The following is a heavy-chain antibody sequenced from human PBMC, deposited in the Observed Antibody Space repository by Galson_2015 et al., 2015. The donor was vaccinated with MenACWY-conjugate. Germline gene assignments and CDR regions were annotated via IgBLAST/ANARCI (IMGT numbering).Heavy chain of an antibody. Sequence: QSGAEVTKPGESLTISCKGSGYSFTNYWIAWVRQMPGKGLEWAGLIDPVNSNIRYSPSLQGQVTISAAESISTAYLQWSSLKASDTAMYYCARHPPGGRGMDVWGRGTTVTVSS. CDR3: ARHPPGGRGMDV. V-gene: IGHV5-51*01. CDR2: IDPVNSNI. J-gene: IGHJ6*02. CDR1: GYSFTNYW. D-gene: IGHD1-26*01.